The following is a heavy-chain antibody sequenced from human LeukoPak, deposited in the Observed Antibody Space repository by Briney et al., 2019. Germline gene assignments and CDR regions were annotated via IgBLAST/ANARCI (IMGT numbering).Heavy chain of an antibody. Sequence: GGSLRLSCAASGFTFDDYAMHWVRQAPGKGLEWVSGISWNSGSIGYTDSVKGRFTISRDNAKNSLYLQMNSLRAEDTALYYCAKGGFGELLISSGFDYWGQGTLVTVSS. V-gene: IGHV3-9*01. CDR1: GFTFDDYA. D-gene: IGHD3-10*01. CDR2: ISWNSGSI. J-gene: IGHJ4*02. CDR3: AKGGFGELLISSGFDY.